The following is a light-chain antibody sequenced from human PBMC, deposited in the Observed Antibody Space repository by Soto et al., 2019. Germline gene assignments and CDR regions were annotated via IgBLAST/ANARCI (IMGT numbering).Light chain of an antibody. CDR1: QSVSSS. J-gene: IGKJ1*01. CDR2: DAS. V-gene: IGKV3-11*01. CDR3: QQHSNCPRT. Sequence: EIVLTQSPATLSLSPGERATLSCRASQSVSSSLAWYQQKPGQTPRLLIYDASNRATGIPARFSGSGSGTDFTRTNSGSETEDFTVDYAQQHSNCPRTFGQGTKVESK.